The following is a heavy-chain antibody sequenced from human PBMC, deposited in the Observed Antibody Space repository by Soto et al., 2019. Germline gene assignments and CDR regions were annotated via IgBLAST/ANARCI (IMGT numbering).Heavy chain of an antibody. D-gene: IGHD6-25*01. Sequence: PGGSLRLSCEASGFSFSTVGMHGVGQSPGKGLEWVSLISHDGNRQYYAESVKGRFTVSRDNSRNTVSLQMNGLRPEDTAIYYCAKDRGYINSPFDLWGQGTLVTVSS. CDR1: GFSFSTVG. J-gene: IGHJ4*02. V-gene: IGHV3-30*18. CDR2: ISHDGNRQ. CDR3: AKDRGYINSPFDL.